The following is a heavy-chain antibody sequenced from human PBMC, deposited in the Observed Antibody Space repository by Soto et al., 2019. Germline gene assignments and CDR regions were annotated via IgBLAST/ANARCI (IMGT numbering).Heavy chain of an antibody. CDR2: INPSGRTI. CDR1: GFTFSSFE. V-gene: IGHV3-48*03. J-gene: IGHJ3*02. Sequence: GGSLRLSCVASGFTFSSFEMNWIRQAPGKGPEWIAVINPSGRTISYADSVKGRFTISRDNAENSLYLQMNSLRAEDTAVYYCARVTKKLTDAFDIWGQGTMVTVSS. CDR3: ARVTKKLTDAFDI. D-gene: IGHD1-26*01.